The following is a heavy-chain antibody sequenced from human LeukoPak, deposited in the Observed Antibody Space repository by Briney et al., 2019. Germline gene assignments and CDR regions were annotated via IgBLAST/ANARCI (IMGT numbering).Heavy chain of an antibody. J-gene: IGHJ5*02. CDR2: IYYSGST. D-gene: IGHD6-6*01. CDR3: ARNRIAAHINWFDP. CDR1: GGSISSYY. V-gene: IGHV4-59*01. Sequence: SETLSLTCTVSGGSISSYYWSWIRRPPGKGLEWIGYIYYSGSTNYNPSLKSRVTISVDTSKNQFSLKLTSVTAADTAVYYCARNRIAAHINWFDPWGQGTLVTVSS.